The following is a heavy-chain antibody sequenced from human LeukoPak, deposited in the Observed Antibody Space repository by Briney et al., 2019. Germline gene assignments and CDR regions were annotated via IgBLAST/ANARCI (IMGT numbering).Heavy chain of an antibody. CDR2: IKQDGSER. Sequence: TGGSLRLSGTASGFTFSSHWMSWVRQAPGKGLEWVANIKQDGSERHYVDSVKGRFTISRDNAKNSLYLQMNSLRAEDTALYYCAKFHPAGADWGQGTLVTVSS. CDR3: AKFHPAGAD. V-gene: IGHV3-7*03. D-gene: IGHD2-8*02. CDR1: GFTFSSHW. J-gene: IGHJ4*02.